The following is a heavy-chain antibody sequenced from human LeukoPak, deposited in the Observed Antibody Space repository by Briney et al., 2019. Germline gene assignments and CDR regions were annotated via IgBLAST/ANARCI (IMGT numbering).Heavy chain of an antibody. J-gene: IGHJ1*01. D-gene: IGHD4-17*01. CDR1: GFTSRNYG. V-gene: IGHV3-33*01. CDR2: IWYDVSKK. CDR3: ASGIGDFEYYQH. Sequence: SPRLSSVPSGFTSRNYGMHCVRHTPRRRLWRGIVIWYDVSKKYYADSVKGRFTISRDNYKNTLYLPMNSLRAEDTAVYYCASGIGDFEYYQHWGQGTLVTVSS.